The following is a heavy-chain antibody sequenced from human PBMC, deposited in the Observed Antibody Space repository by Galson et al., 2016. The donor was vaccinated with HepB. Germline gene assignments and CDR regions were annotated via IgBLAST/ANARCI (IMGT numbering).Heavy chain of an antibody. D-gene: IGHD2-2*01. V-gene: IGHV3-30-3*01. J-gene: IGHJ4*02. Sequence: SLRLSCAASGFTFSSYAMHWVRQAPGKGLEWVAVISFDGSNKYYADSVKGRFTISRDNSKYTLYLQMNSVRADDTALYYIAASKCTSCCFDYWGRGTLVTVSS. CDR1: GFTFSSYA. CDR3: AASKCTSCCFDY. CDR2: ISFDGSNK.